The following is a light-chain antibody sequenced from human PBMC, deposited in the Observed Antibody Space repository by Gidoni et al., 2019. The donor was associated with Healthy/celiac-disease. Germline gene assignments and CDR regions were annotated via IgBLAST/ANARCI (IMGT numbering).Light chain of an antibody. CDR3: SSYTSSSTLV. CDR2: EVS. V-gene: IGLV2-14*01. J-gene: IGLJ2*01. Sequence: GVSLPAAAAGSPEQSITISGTGTSSDVGGYNFVSWYQQHPGKAPKLMIYEVSNRPSGVSNRFSGSKSGNTASLTIAGLKAEDEADYHCSSYTSSSTLVFGGGTKLTVL. CDR1: SSDVGGYNF.